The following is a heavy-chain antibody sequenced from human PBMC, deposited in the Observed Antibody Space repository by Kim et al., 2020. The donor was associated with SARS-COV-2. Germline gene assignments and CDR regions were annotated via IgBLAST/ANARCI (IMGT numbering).Heavy chain of an antibody. Sequence: SETLSLTCTVSGGSISSGGYYWSWIRQHPGKGLEWIGYIYYSGSTYYNPSLKSRVTISVDTSKNQFSLKLSSVNAADTAVYYCARGPRNYGSGSSNWGQGTLVTVSS. CDR3: ARGPRNYGSGSSN. D-gene: IGHD3-10*01. V-gene: IGHV4-31*03. CDR1: GGSISSGGYY. J-gene: IGHJ4*02. CDR2: IYYSGST.